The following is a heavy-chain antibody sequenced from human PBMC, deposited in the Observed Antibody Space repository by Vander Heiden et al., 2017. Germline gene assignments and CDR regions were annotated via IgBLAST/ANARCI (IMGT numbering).Heavy chain of an antibody. D-gene: IGHD6-19*01. CDR3: ARAGSDIAVAGPFDF. J-gene: IGHJ4*02. Sequence: QVQLVESGGGVVQSGRSLSLSCAASGFTFKTYGMHWVRQAPGKGLEWLAIIWYDGNTKDYADSVKGRFTISRDNSKNTLYLEMSSLRVEDTAIYYCARAGSDIAVAGPFDFWGQGTLVTVSS. CDR2: IWYDGNTK. CDR1: GFTFKTYG. V-gene: IGHV3-33*01.